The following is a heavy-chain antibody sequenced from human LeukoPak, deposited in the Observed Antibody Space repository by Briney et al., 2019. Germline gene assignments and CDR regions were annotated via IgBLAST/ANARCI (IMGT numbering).Heavy chain of an antibody. Sequence: PSETLSLTCTVSGGPIRSYYWSWMRQPPGKGLEWIGNIHYSESTNFNPSLKSRVAIAVDTSKNQFSLSMRSVTAADTAVYYCARDGDASESFDYWGQGTLVTVSS. D-gene: IGHD3-10*01. J-gene: IGHJ4*02. CDR3: ARDGDASESFDY. V-gene: IGHV4-59*01. CDR2: IHYSEST. CDR1: GGPIRSYY.